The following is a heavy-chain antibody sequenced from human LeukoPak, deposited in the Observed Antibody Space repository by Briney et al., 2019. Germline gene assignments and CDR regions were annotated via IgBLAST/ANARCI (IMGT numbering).Heavy chain of an antibody. V-gene: IGHV1-24*01. CDR1: GYTLTELS. Sequence: ASVKVSCKVSGYTLTELSMHWVRQAPGKGLEWMEGFDPEDGETIYAQKFQGRVTMTEDTSTDTAYMELSSLRAEDTAVYYCATVTYYDFWSVLGYMDVWGKGTTVTVSS. CDR3: ATVTYYDFWSVLGYMDV. CDR2: FDPEDGET. D-gene: IGHD3-3*01. J-gene: IGHJ6*03.